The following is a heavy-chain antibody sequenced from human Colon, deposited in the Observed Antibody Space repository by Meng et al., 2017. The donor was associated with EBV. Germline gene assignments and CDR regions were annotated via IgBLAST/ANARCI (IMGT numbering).Heavy chain of an antibody. J-gene: IGHJ4*02. D-gene: IGHD5-24*01. V-gene: IGHV4-4*02. CDR3: ARGNAYNAPSFDY. CDR1: GASISSNNG. CDR2: IYHGGNT. Sequence: QGSLQESGPGLVEPSGTLSPTCSCSGASISSNNGWSWVRHPPGKGLEWIGEIYHGGNTNYNPSLKSRVTISVDRSNDQFSLSLSSVTAADTAVYYCARGNAYNAPSFDYWGQGTLVTVSS.